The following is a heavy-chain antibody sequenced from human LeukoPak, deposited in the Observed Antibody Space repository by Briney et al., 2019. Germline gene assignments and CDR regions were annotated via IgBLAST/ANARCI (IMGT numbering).Heavy chain of an antibody. CDR3: ARDTVTTFRFRDYQHYGMGV. J-gene: IGHJ6*02. CDR1: GFTVSSNY. D-gene: IGHD4-17*01. V-gene: IGHV3-53*01. CDR2: IYSGGST. Sequence: PGGSLRLSCAASGFTVSSNYMSWVRQAPGKGLEWVSVIYSGGSTYYADSVKGRFTISRDNSKNTLYLQMNSLRAEDTAVYHCARDTVTTFRFRDYQHYGMGVWGQGTTVTVSS.